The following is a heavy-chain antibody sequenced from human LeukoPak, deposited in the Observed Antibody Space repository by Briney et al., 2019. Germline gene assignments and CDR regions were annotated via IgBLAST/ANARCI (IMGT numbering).Heavy chain of an antibody. J-gene: IGHJ6*02. CDR3: ARGPRPFCSSTSCPPAYYGMDV. Sequence: PSETLPLTCAVYGGSFSGYYWSWIRQPPGKGLEWIGEINHSGSTDYNPSLKSRVTTSVDTSKNQFSLRLSSVTAADTAVYYCARGPRPFCSSTSCPPAYYGMDVWGQGTTVTVSS. D-gene: IGHD2-2*01. V-gene: IGHV4-34*01. CDR1: GGSFSGYY. CDR2: INHSGST.